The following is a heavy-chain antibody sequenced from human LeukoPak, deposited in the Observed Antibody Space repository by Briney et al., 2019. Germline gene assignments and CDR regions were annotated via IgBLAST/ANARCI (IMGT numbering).Heavy chain of an antibody. CDR2: ISSSGSTI. J-gene: IGHJ4*02. Sequence: GGSLRLSCAASGFTFSDYYMSWIRQAPGKGLEWVSYISSSGSTIYYADSVKGRFTISRDNAKNSLYLQMNSLRAEDTAVYYCARDRAQAAAGTWRGSYYFDYWGQGTLVTVSS. CDR1: GFTFSDYY. V-gene: IGHV3-11*01. CDR3: ARDRAQAAAGTWRGSYYFDY. D-gene: IGHD6-13*01.